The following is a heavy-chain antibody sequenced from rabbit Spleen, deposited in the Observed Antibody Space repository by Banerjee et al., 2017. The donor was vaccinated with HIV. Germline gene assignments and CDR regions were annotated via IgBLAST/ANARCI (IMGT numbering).Heavy chain of an antibody. CDR2: IYTYYGST. J-gene: IGHJ6*01. CDR3: AREKSGIVGYDV. D-gene: IGHD6-1*01. V-gene: IGHV1S45*01. CDR1: GFSFSSGYY. Sequence: QQQLVESGGGLVQPEGSLTLTSKASGFSFSSGYYMCWVRQAPGKGLEWIGCIYTYYGSTYYASWATGRFTISKTSSTTVTLQMTSLTAADTATYFCAREKSGIVGYDVGGPGTLVTVS.